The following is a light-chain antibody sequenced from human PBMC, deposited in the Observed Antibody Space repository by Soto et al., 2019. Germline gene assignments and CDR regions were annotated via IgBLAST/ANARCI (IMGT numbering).Light chain of an antibody. CDR3: SSYADSNNYV. CDR2: EVT. J-gene: IGLJ1*01. V-gene: IGLV2-8*01. Sequence: QSVLTQPPSASGSPGQSVTISCTGTSSDVGGYNYVSWYQQHPGKAPKLMIYEVTRRPSGVPDRFSGSKSGNTASLTVSGLQGEDEADYYCSSYADSNNYVFGSGTKLTVL. CDR1: SSDVGGYNY.